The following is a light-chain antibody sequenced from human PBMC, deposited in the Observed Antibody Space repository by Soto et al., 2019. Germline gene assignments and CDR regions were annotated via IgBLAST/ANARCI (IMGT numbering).Light chain of an antibody. CDR3: QQYYSYPPT. CDR1: QGISSY. Sequence: AIRMTQSPSSFSASTGDRVTITCRASQGISSYLAWYQQKPGKAPKLLIYAASTLQSGVPSRFSGSGSGTDFTLTISCQQSEDFATYYCQQYYSYPPTFGQGTKLEIK. J-gene: IGKJ2*01. V-gene: IGKV1-8*01. CDR2: AAS.